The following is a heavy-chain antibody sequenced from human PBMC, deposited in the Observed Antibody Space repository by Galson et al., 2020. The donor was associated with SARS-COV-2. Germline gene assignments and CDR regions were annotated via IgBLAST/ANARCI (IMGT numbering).Heavy chain of an antibody. J-gene: IGHJ4*02. V-gene: IGHV4-59*01. CDR2: IYYSGST. Sequence: ASATLSLTFTVSGCSISSYYWSWIRQPPGKGLEWIGYIYYSGSTNSNPSLKSRVTISVDTSKNQFSMKLSSVTAADTAVDNCARGFDYWGQGTLVTGSS. CDR3: ARGFDY. CDR1: GCSISSYY.